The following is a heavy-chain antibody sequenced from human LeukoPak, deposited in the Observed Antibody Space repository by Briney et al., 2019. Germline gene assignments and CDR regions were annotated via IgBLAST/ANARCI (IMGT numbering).Heavy chain of an antibody. Sequence: GGSLRLSCAASGFTFSDYYMSWIRQAPGKGLEWVSYISSSGSTIYYADSVKGRLTISRDNAKNSLYLQMNSLRAEDTAVYYCATDTVGRYSYGYDYYYYMDVWGKGTTVTVSS. D-gene: IGHD5-18*01. CDR1: GFTFSDYY. CDR2: ISSSGSTI. V-gene: IGHV3-11*01. CDR3: ATDTVGRYSYGYDYYYYMDV. J-gene: IGHJ6*03.